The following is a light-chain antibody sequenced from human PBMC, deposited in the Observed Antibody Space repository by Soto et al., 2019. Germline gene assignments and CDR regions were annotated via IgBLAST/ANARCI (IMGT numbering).Light chain of an antibody. Sequence: QSALTQPASVSDSPGQSITISCTGTSSDVGGSNFVSWYQQHPGKPPKLIIYDVANRPSGVSNRFSGSKSGSTASLIISRLQTEDEAEYYCVSYTSSTTYVFGTGTKLTVL. J-gene: IGLJ1*01. V-gene: IGLV2-14*03. CDR2: DVA. CDR3: VSYTSSTTYV. CDR1: SSDVGGSNF.